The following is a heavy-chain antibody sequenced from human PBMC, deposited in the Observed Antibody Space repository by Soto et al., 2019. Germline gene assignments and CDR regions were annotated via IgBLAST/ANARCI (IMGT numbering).Heavy chain of an antibody. Sequence: PGGSLRLSCAASGFSFSGYNMNWVRQAPGKGLEWVSSISGDSNYIYYADSVQGRFTISRDNAKNSVYLQMNSLRAEDTAVYYCARVVSFDRSAYGLWGQGTMVTVSS. D-gene: IGHD3-22*01. CDR3: ARVVSFDRSAYGL. V-gene: IGHV3-21*01. J-gene: IGHJ3*01. CDR2: ISGDSNYI. CDR1: GFSFSGYN.